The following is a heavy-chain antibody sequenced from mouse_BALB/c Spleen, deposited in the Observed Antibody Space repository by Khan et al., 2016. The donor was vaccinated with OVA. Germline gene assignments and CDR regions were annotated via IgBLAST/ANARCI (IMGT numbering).Heavy chain of an antibody. Sequence: EVELVESGGDFVRPGGSLKLSCAASGFTFSTYGMSWVRQTPDKRLEWVATLNTGGAYTYYPDTVKGRFTISRDNAKNNLYLQLSSLKSEDTAIYYCARLAYYYNSEGFAYWGRGTLVTVSA. CDR3: ARLAYYYNSEGFAY. V-gene: IGHV5-6*01. CDR2: LNTGGAYT. CDR1: GFTFSTYG. J-gene: IGHJ3*01. D-gene: IGHD1-1*01.